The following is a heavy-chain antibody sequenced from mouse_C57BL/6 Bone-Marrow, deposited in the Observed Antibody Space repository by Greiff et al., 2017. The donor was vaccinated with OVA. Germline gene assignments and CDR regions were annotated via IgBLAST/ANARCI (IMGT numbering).Heavy chain of an antibody. V-gene: IGHV1-55*01. CDR1: GYTFTSYW. CDR3: ARSGTTVVATDY. Sequence: QVQLQQPGAELVKPGASVKMSCKASGYTFTSYWITWVKQRPGQGLEWIGDIYPGSGSTNYNEKFKSKATLTVDTSSSTAYMQLSSLTSEDSAVDYCARSGTTVVATDYWGQGTTLTVSS. D-gene: IGHD1-1*01. CDR2: IYPGSGST. J-gene: IGHJ2*01.